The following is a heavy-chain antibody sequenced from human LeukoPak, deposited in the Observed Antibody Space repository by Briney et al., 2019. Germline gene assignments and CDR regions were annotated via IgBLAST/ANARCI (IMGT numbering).Heavy chain of an antibody. CDR1: GGSISSYH. CDR2: IYYSGST. V-gene: IGHV4-59*12. CDR3: ARDGSGYCSGGSCYTPFDY. Sequence: SETLSLTCTVSGGSISSYHWSWIRQPPGKGLEWIGYIYYSGSTNYNPSLKSRVTISVDTPKNQFSLKLTSVTAADTAVYYCARDGSGYCSGGSCYTPFDYWGQGTLVTVSS. D-gene: IGHD2-15*01. J-gene: IGHJ4*02.